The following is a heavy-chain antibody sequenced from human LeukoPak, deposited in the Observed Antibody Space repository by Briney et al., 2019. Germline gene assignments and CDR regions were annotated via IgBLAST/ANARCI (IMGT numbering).Heavy chain of an antibody. J-gene: IGHJ6*03. V-gene: IGHV3-21*01. CDR1: GFTFITYT. Sequence: PGGSLRLSCAASGFTFITYTMNWVRQAPGKGLEWVSSIAGSSSDYIYYADSVKGRFTVSRDNAKNSLYLQMNSLRAEDTAVYYCARDRPLTSVTTLLLKKNSFYYMDVWGKGTTVTVSS. CDR3: ARDRPLTSVTTLLLKKNSFYYMDV. CDR2: IAGSSSDYI. D-gene: IGHD4-17*01.